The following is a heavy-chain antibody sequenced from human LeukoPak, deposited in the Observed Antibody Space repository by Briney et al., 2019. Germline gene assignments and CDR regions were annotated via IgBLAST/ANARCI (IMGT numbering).Heavy chain of an antibody. CDR2: IYYIGST. CDR1: GGSISVYY. CDR3: AREALYCSSTSCYNWFDP. D-gene: IGHD2-2*01. V-gene: IGHV4-59*01. Sequence: PSETLSLTCTVSGGSISVYYWRWIRHRPGQGLAWSGYIYYIGSTNYTPSLTSRVTISVDTSKNQFSLKLSSVTAADTAVYYCAREALYCSSTSCYNWFDPWGQGTLVTVSS. J-gene: IGHJ5*02.